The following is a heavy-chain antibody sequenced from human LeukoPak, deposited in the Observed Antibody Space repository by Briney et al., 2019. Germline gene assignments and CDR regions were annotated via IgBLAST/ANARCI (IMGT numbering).Heavy chain of an antibody. V-gene: IGHV1-46*01. CDR1: GYTFTSYY. Sequence: ASVKVSCKASGYTFTSYYMRWVRQAPGQGLEWMGIINPSGGSTSYAQKFQGRVTMTRDMSTSTVYMELSSLRSEDTAVYYCARVRATMIVVAAFDIWGQGTMVTVSS. J-gene: IGHJ3*02. CDR2: INPSGGST. D-gene: IGHD3-22*01. CDR3: ARVRATMIVVAAFDI.